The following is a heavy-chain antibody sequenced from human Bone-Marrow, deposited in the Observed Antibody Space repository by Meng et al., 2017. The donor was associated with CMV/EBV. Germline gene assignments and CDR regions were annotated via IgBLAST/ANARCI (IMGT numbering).Heavy chain of an antibody. CDR2: NYFSGRT. D-gene: IGHD6-19*01. CDR3: ARVKAVSNWFDP. J-gene: IGHJ5*02. V-gene: IGHV4-39*07. Sequence: SETLSLTCTVSGGSISISNYYWVWIRQPPGKGLEWIGSNYFSGRTYYSPSLKSRVTISVDTSKKQFSLKVNSVTAADTAVYYCARVKAVSNWFDPWGHGTLVTVSS. CDR1: GGSISISNYY.